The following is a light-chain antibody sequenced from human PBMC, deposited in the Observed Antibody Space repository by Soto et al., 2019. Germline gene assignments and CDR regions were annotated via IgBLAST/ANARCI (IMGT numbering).Light chain of an antibody. Sequence: QSALTQPPSASGSPGQSVTISCTGTSTDLGGYNYVSWYQQHPGKVPKLVIFEVNKRPSGVPDRFSGSKSGNTASLTVSGLQPEDEADYYCASYAGGNNVFGTGTKLTVL. CDR3: ASYAGGNNV. CDR1: STDLGGYNY. V-gene: IGLV2-8*01. J-gene: IGLJ1*01. CDR2: EVN.